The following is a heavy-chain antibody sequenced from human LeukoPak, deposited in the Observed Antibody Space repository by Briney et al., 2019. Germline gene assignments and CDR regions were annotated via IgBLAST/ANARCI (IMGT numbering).Heavy chain of an antibody. CDR3: ARGGPYGEHVDY. V-gene: IGHV4-59*01. Sequence: KPSETLSLTCTVSGGSISSYYWSWIRQPPGKGLEWIGYIYYSGSTNYNPSLKSRVTISVDTSKNQFSLKLSSVTAADTAVYCCARGGPYGEHVDYWGQGTLVTVSS. CDR1: GGSISSYY. D-gene: IGHD4-17*01. CDR2: IYYSGST. J-gene: IGHJ4*02.